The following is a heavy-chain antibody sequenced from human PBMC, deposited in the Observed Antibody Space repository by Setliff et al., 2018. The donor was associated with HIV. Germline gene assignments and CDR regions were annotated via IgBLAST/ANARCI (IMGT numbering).Heavy chain of an antibody. CDR2: IYHSGST. Sequence: SETLSLTCAVSGYPISSGYYWGWIRQPPGKGLEWIGSIYHSGSTYYNPSLKSRVTISVDTSKNQFSLKLSSVTAADTAVYYCATFGMVRGVPWYFDFWGQGTLVTVSS. CDR3: ATFGMVRGVPWYFDF. D-gene: IGHD3-10*01. V-gene: IGHV4-38-2*01. J-gene: IGHJ4*02. CDR1: GYPISSGYY.